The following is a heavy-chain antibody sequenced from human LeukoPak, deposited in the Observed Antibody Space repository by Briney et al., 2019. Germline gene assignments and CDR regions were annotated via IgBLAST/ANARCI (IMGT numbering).Heavy chain of an antibody. CDR1: GYTFSNYA. CDR2: INAGNGHT. CDR3: ARGIWSARTVDYYLDS. J-gene: IGHJ4*02. V-gene: IGHV1-3*01. D-gene: IGHD2-21*01. Sequence: GAPVKVSCKTSGYTFSNYAIHWVRQAPGQRVEWMGWINAGNGHTIYSQNFQGRVTITRDSSASTVYMELSSLTSEDTAVYYCARGIWSARTVDYYLDSWGQGTLVTVSS.